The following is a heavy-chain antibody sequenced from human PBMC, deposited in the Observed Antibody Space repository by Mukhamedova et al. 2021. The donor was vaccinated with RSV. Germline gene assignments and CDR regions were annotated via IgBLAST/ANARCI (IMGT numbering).Heavy chain of an antibody. CDR2: HGGNT. V-gene: IGHV4-34*01. CDR3: ARGGEGYMDV. J-gene: IGHJ6*03. Sequence: HGGNTNYNPSLKSRVTISVDTSKKKLSLKLSSVTAADTAVYYCARGGEGYMDVWGKGTTVTVSS.